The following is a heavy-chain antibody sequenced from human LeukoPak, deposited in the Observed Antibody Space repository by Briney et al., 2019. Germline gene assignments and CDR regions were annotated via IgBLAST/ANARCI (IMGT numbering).Heavy chain of an antibody. CDR1: GGSISSYY. CDR3: ARSAYAFDI. CDR2: IYYSGST. Sequence: SETLSLTCTVSGGSISSYYWSWIRQPPGKGLEWIGYIYYSGSTNYNPSLKSRVTISVDTSKNQFSLKLGSVTAADTAVYYCARSAYAFDIWGQGTMVTVSS. V-gene: IGHV4-59*01. J-gene: IGHJ3*02.